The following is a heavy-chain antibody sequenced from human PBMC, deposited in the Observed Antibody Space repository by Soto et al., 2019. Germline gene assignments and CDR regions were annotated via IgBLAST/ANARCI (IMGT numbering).Heavy chain of an antibody. CDR1: GFTFSSYW. CDR3: AKGYSGYDYAN. V-gene: IGHV3-74*01. J-gene: IGHJ4*02. Sequence: GSLRLSCAASGFTFSSYWMHWVRQAPGKGLVWVSRINSDGRSTTYADSVKGRFTISRDSAKNTLYLQMNSLSAEDTAVYFCAKGYSGYDYANWGQGSLVTVSS. D-gene: IGHD5-12*01. CDR2: INSDGRST.